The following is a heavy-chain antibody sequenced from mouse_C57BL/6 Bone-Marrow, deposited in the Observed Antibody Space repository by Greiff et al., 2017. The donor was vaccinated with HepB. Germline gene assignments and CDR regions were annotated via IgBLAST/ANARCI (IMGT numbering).Heavy chain of an antibody. Sequence: VQLQQSGAELVKPGASVKLSCKASGYTFTSYWMHWVKQRPGRGLEWIGRIDPNSGGTKYNEKFKSKATLTVDKPSSTAYMQLSSLTSEDSAVYYCARDYDGSSEGWYFDVWGTGTTVTVSS. D-gene: IGHD1-1*01. J-gene: IGHJ1*03. CDR1: GYTFTSYW. V-gene: IGHV1-72*01. CDR2: IDPNSGGT. CDR3: ARDYDGSSEGWYFDV.